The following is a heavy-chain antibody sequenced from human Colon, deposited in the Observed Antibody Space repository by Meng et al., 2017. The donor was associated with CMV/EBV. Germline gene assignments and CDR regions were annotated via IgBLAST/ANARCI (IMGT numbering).Heavy chain of an antibody. CDR3: VKDMPVTNWGSGGLDV. J-gene: IGHJ6*02. D-gene: IGHD3-10*01. V-gene: IGHV3-9*01. CDR1: GFRFDHYA. CDR2: ISLNSIG. Sequence: GGSLRLSCVGSGFRFDHYAMHWVRQVPGKGLELVSGISLNSIGEYSESVKRRFTISRNNAKNSLYLQMNSLTPEDTALYYCVKDMPVTNWGSGGLDVWGQGTTVTVSS.